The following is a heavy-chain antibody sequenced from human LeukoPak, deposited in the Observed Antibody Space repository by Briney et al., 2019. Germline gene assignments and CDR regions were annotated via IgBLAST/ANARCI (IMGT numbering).Heavy chain of an antibody. J-gene: IGHJ6*04. V-gene: IGHV1-2*02. D-gene: IGHD5-12*01. Sequence: SVKLSCTPSVDTSTGCEMHWVPRAPGQGLEGRGWINPNSGGTNYAQKFQGRVTMTRDKSISTAYMELSRLRSDDTAVYYCARNPVDIVATPDYGMDVWGEGTTVTVSS. CDR3: ARNPVDIVATPDYGMDV. CDR2: INPNSGGT. CDR1: VDTSTGCE.